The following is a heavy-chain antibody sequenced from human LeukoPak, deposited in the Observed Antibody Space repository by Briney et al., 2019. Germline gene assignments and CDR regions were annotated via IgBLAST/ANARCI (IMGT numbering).Heavy chain of an antibody. J-gene: IGHJ6*03. CDR1: GGSIRSHY. V-gene: IGHV4-59*11. CDR3: ARVGSSSPRFYYYYYMDV. D-gene: IGHD6-6*01. Sequence: SETLSLTCTVSGGSIRSHYWSWIRQPPGKGLEWIGYIYYSGSTNYNPSLKSRVTISVDTSKNQFSLKLSSVTAADTAVYYCARVGSSSPRFYYYYYMDVWGKGTTVTVSS. CDR2: IYYSGST.